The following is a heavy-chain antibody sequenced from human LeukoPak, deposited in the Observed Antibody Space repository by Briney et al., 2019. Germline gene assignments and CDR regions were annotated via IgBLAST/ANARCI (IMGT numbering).Heavy chain of an antibody. CDR2: IKQDGSDR. CDR3: AKDLQYFDWLLAFDY. CDR1: GFTFRNYW. Sequence: GGSLRLSCAASGFTFRNYWMSWVRQAPGTGLEWVANIKQDGSDRNYVTSVRGRFTISRDNAESSLFLQMNSLRAEDTAVYYCAKDLQYFDWLLAFDYWGQGTLVTVSS. V-gene: IGHV3-7*03. D-gene: IGHD3-9*01. J-gene: IGHJ4*02.